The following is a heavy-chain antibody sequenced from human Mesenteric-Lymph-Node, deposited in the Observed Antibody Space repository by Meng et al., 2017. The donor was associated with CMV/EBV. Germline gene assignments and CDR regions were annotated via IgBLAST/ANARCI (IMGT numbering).Heavy chain of an antibody. V-gene: IGHV3-30*02. J-gene: IGHJ4*02. D-gene: IGHD2-8*01. CDR1: GFTFSFYG. CDR3: ANWREGSQVYFDY. CDR2: VMYDGTNE. Sequence: GGSLRLSCAASGFTFSFYGMHWVRQAPGRGLEWVAYVMYDGTNEFYAESVTGRFTVSRDNFKNTLYLQTNSLRAEDTAVYYCANWREGSQVYFDYWGQGRLVTVSS.